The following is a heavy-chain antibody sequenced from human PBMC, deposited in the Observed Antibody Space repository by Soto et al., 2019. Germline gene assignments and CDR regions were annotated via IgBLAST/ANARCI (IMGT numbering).Heavy chain of an antibody. CDR3: ARANWYCDY. CDR2: IYYSGTT. CDR1: GGSINNHY. D-gene: IGHD2-8*01. J-gene: IGHJ4*02. V-gene: IGHV4-59*11. Sequence: PSETLPLTCTVSGGSINNHYWSWIRQPPGKGLEWIGYIYYSGTTNYNPSLKGRVTISVDTSKNQFSLNLTSLTAADTATYYCARANWYCDYWGQGTLVTVSS.